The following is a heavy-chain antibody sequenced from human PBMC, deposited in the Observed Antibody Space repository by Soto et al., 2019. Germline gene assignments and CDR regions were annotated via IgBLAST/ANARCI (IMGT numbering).Heavy chain of an antibody. CDR3: AVHSSSWYSILDV. D-gene: IGHD6-13*01. CDR1: GGSFSGYY. CDR2: INHSGST. Sequence: QVQLQQWGAGLLKPSETLSLTCAVYGGSFSGYYWSWIRQPPGKGLEWIGEINHSGSTNYNPSLTGRVTISVDTAKNQFSLKLSSVTAADTAVYYCAVHSSSWYSILDVWGKGTTVTVSS. J-gene: IGHJ6*04. V-gene: IGHV4-34*01.